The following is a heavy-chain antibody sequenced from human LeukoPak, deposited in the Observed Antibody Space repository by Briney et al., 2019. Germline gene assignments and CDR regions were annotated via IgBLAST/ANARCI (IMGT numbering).Heavy chain of an antibody. D-gene: IGHD2-2*03. CDR1: GYTFTSYY. Sequence: GASVKVSCKASGYTFTSYYIHWVRQAPGQGLEWMGIINPSGGSTSSAQKFQGRVTMTRDMSTTTVYMELSSLKSEDTAVYFCARLGYCLDDNCREGDYWGQGTLVTVSS. V-gene: IGHV1-46*01. CDR2: INPSGGST. CDR3: ARLGYCLDDNCREGDY. J-gene: IGHJ4*02.